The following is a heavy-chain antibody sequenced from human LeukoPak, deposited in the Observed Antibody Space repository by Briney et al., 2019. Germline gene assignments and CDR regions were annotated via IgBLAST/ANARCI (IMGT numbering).Heavy chain of an antibody. Sequence: SVKVSCKASGGTFSSHAISWVRQAPGQGLEWMGRIIPILGIANYAQKFQGRVTITADKSTSTAYMELISLRSEDTAVYYCASGTTTVTTGGVYWGPGTLVTVSS. J-gene: IGHJ4*02. D-gene: IGHD4-17*01. V-gene: IGHV1-69*04. CDR2: IIPILGIA. CDR1: GGTFSSHA. CDR3: ASGTTTVTTGGVY.